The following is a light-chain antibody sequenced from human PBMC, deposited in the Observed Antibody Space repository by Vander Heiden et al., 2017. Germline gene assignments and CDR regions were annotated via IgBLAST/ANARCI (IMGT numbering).Light chain of an antibody. V-gene: IGKV3-15*01. J-gene: IGKJ4*01. Sequence: EIVMTQSPATLSASPGEGATLSCRATQTVCSNVAWYQQKPGQAPRLLIYGSSIRATGIPARFSGRGSGTEFTLTITSLQSEDFAVYYCQQYKNWPLTFGGGTKVEIK. CDR2: GSS. CDR1: QTVCSN. CDR3: QQYKNWPLT.